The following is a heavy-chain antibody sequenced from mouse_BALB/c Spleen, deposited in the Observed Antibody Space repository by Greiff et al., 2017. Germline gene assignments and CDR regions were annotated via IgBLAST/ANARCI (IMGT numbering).Heavy chain of an antibody. Sequence: QVQLQQSGAELVKPGASVTLSCKASGYTFTSYDINWVRQRPEQGLEWIGWIFPGDGSTKYNEKFKGKATLTTDTSSSTAYMLLSRLTAEDSAVYFCASNYVGAMDYWGQGTSVTVSS. CDR1: GYTFTSYD. D-gene: IGHD2-1*01. J-gene: IGHJ4*01. CDR2: IFPGDGST. CDR3: ASNYVGAMDY. V-gene: IGHV1-85*01.